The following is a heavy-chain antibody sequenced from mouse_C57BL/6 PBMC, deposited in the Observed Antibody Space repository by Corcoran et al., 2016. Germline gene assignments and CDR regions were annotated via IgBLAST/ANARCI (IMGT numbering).Heavy chain of an antibody. CDR3: ARSELRLLYYAMDY. CDR1: GYTFTTYG. V-gene: IGHV9-3*01. D-gene: IGHD3-2*02. J-gene: IGHJ4*01. Sequence: QIQLVQSGPELKKPGETVKISCKASGYTFTTYGMSWVKQAPGKGLKWVGWINTYSGVPTYGDDFKGRFAFSMETSASTAYLQIKNLKNEDTATYFWARSELRLLYYAMDYGGQGTAVTVSS. CDR2: INTYSGVP.